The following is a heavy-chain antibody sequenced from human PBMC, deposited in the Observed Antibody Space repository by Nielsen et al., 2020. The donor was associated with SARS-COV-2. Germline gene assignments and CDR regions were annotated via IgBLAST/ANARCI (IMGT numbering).Heavy chain of an antibody. CDR2: ISWNSGSI. D-gene: IGHD5-12*01. V-gene: IGHV3-9*01. CDR1: GFTFDDYA. Sequence: SLKISCAASGFTFDDYAMHWVRQAPGKGLEWVSGISWNSGSIGYADSVKGRFTISRDNAKNSLYLQMNSLRAEDTALYYCAKDMGGYDFLFDYWGQGTLVTVSS. J-gene: IGHJ4*02. CDR3: AKDMGGYDFLFDY.